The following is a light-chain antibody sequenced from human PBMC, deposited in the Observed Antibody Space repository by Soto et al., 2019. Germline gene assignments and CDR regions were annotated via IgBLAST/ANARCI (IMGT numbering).Light chain of an antibody. CDR2: DAS. V-gene: IGKV3-11*01. J-gene: IGKJ5*01. Sequence: EIVLTQSPATLALSPGEIATLSCSASQSVSSYLAWCQQKPGQAPRLLIYDASNRATGIPARFSGSGSGTDSTLTISSLEPEDFAVYYCQQSSNWPPINFGQGTRLEIK. CDR3: QQSSNWPPIN. CDR1: QSVSSY.